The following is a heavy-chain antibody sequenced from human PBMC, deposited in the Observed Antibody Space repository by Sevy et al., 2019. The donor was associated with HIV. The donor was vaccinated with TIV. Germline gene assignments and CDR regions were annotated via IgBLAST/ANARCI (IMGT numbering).Heavy chain of an antibody. CDR2: ISYDGSNK. CDR1: GFTFSSYA. D-gene: IGHD3-3*01. V-gene: IGHV3-30-3*01. CDR3: ARGELDLWEWAFDF. Sequence: GGSLRLSCAASGFTFSSYAMHWVRQAPGKGLEWVAVISYDGSNKYYADSVKGRFTITRDNSKNTLYLQMNSLRAEDAAVYYCARGELDLWEWAFDFWGQGTMVTVSS. J-gene: IGHJ3*01.